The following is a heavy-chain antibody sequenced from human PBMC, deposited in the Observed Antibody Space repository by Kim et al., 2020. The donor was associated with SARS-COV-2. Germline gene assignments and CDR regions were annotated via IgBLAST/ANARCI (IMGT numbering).Heavy chain of an antibody. CDR2: INHSGST. J-gene: IGHJ4*02. CDR1: GGSFSAFF. Sequence: SETLSLTCVVYGGSFSAFFCNWIRQPPGKGPEWIGEINHSGSTNYNPSLKSRVTISVDASKNQFALKLSSVTAADTAVYYCAYGDYSKRGSNWGQGTLVTVSS. V-gene: IGHV4-34*01. D-gene: IGHD4-4*01. CDR3: AYGDYSKRGSN.